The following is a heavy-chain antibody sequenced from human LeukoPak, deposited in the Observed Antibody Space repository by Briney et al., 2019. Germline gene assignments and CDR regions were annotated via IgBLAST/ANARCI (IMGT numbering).Heavy chain of an antibody. J-gene: IGHJ6*02. CDR2: ISSSSSYI. CDR3: AREAAGYYYGMDV. D-gene: IGHD6-25*01. Sequence: PGGSLRLSCAASGFTFSSYSMNWVRQAPGKGLEWVSSISSSSSYIYYADSVKGRFTISRDNSKNTLYLQMNSLRAEDTAVYYCAREAAGYYYGMDVWGQGTTVTVS. V-gene: IGHV3-21*04. CDR1: GFTFSSYS.